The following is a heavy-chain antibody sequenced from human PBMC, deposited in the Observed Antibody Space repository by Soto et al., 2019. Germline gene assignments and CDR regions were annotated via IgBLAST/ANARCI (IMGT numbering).Heavy chain of an antibody. CDR1: GYTFTSYG. CDR2: ISAHNGNT. J-gene: IGHJ4*02. D-gene: IGHD1-1*01. CDR3: ARGRYGDY. V-gene: IGHV1-18*01. Sequence: QVHLVQSGAEVKKPGASVKVSCKASGYTFTSYGITAGRQAPGQGLEWMGWISAHNGNTDYAQKLQGRVIVTRDTSTGTTYMELRSRISDGAAVYCCARGRYGDYWGQGALVTVSS.